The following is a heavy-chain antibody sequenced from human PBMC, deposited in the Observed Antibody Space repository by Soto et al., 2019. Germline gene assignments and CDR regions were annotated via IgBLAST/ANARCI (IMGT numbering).Heavy chain of an antibody. J-gene: IGHJ2*01. CDR2: MSGSANYT. V-gene: IGHV3-23*01. D-gene: IGHD6-19*01. CDR3: AKVPQWLHLSYWYFDL. CDR1: GFTFSSHA. Sequence: EVQLLESGGGLVQPGGSLRLSCATSGFTFSSHAMSWVRQAPGKGLEWVSAMSGSANYTYYADSVKGRFTISRDNSKNTLFLRMSSLRAEDTAVYYCAKVPQWLHLSYWYFDLWGRGTLVTVSS.